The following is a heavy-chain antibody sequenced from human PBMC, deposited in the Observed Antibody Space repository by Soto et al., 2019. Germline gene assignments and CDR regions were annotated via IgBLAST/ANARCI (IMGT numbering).Heavy chain of an antibody. J-gene: IGHJ6*03. Sequence: GGSLRLSCAASGFTVSSNYMSWVRQAPGKGLEWVSVIYSGGSTYYADSVKGRFTISRHNSKNTLCLQMNSLRAEDTAVYYCARETYDFWSGSIPNYYYYYMDVWGKGTTVTVSS. CDR1: GFTVSSNY. CDR2: IYSGGST. D-gene: IGHD3-3*01. CDR3: ARETYDFWSGSIPNYYYYYMDV. V-gene: IGHV3-53*04.